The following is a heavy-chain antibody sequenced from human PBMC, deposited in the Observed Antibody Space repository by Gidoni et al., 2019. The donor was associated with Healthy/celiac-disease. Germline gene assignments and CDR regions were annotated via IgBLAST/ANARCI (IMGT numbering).Heavy chain of an antibody. D-gene: IGHD3-3*01. J-gene: IGHJ5*02. CDR2: IIPIFGTA. V-gene: IGHV1-69*01. CDR1: GGTFSSYA. CDR3: ARIALAEYYDFWSGTGAYWFDP. Sequence: QVQLVQSGAEVKKHGSSVKVTCKASGGTFSSYASSWVRQAPGQGLEGMGGIIPIFGTANYAQKFQGRVTITADESPSTAYMELSSLRSEDTAVYYCARIALAEYYDFWSGTGAYWFDPWGQGTLVTVSS.